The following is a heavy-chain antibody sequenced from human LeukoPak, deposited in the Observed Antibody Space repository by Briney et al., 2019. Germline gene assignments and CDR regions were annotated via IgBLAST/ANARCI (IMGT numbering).Heavy chain of an antibody. Sequence: SETLSLTCTVSGGSISTSNYYWGWIRQPPGKGLEWIGNIFYSGSTYYSPSLKSRVTISLDTSRNQFSLKLNSVTAADTAVYYCARGQYYYGSGSLYFDYWGQGTLVTVSS. D-gene: IGHD3-10*01. V-gene: IGHV4-39*07. CDR3: ARGQYYYGSGSLYFDY. CDR2: IFYSGST. CDR1: GGSISTSNYY. J-gene: IGHJ4*02.